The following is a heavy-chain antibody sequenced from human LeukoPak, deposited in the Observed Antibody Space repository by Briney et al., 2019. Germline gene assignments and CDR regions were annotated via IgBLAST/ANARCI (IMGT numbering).Heavy chain of an antibody. CDR1: GFTFSSYA. CDR3: ARAGYDYVWGRYRHDLDY. V-gene: IGHV3-30*04. J-gene: IGHJ4*02. CDR2: ISYDGSNK. D-gene: IGHD3-16*02. Sequence: QPGGSLRPSCAASGFTFSSYAMHWVRQAPGKGLEWVAVISYDGSNKYYADTVKGRFTISRDNSKNTLYLQMNSLRAEDTAVYYCARAGYDYVWGRYRHDLDYWGQGTLVTVSS.